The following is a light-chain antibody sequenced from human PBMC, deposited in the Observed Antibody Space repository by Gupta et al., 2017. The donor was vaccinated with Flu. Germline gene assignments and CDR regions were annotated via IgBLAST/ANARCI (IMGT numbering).Light chain of an antibody. CDR2: DVN. CDR1: STDVGGYNH. CDR3: SSDTRSSNIVV. Sequence: QSALTQPASVSGSPGQSITISCSGTSTDVGGYNHVSWYQHHPGKAPNLLIYDVNNRRSGTSNRFSGSKYGTTASLTIPGLQAEDEADYYCSSDTRSSNIVVFGGGIKLTVL. J-gene: IGLJ2*01. V-gene: IGLV2-14*01.